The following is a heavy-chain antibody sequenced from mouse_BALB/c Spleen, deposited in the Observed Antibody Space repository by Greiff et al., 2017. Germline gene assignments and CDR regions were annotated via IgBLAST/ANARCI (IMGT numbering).Heavy chain of an antibody. J-gene: IGHJ1*01. V-gene: IGHV5-12-1*01. D-gene: IGHD2-3*01. CDR3: ARLIYDYGYFDV. CDR2: ISSGGGST. Sequence: EVQLVESGGGLVKPGGSLKLSCAASGFAFSSYDMSWVRQTPEKRLEWVAYISSGGGSTYYPDTVKGRFTISRDNAKNTLYLQMSSQKSEDTAMYYCARLIYDYGYFDVWGAGTTVTVSS. CDR1: GFAFSSYD.